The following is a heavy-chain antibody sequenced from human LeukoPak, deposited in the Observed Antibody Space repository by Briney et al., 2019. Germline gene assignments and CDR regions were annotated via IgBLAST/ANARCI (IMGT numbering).Heavy chain of an antibody. CDR1: GFTFSSYG. CDR3: ARSLALGYGSGSYYNGVDY. V-gene: IGHV3-30*02. J-gene: IGHJ4*02. Sequence: GGSLRLSCAASGFTFSSYGMHWVRQAPGKGLEWVAFIRYDGSNKYYADSVKGRFTISRDNSKNTLYLQMNSLRAEDTAVYYCARSLALGYGSGSYYNGVDYWAREPWSPSPQ. CDR2: IRYDGSNK. D-gene: IGHD3-10*01.